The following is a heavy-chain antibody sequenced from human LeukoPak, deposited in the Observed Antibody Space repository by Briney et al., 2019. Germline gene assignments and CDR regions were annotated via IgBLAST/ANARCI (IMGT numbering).Heavy chain of an antibody. CDR2: INPNSGGT. D-gene: IGHD6-19*01. CDR3: ARVPVAGPGVVDY. CDR1: GYTFTGYY. J-gene: IGHJ4*02. Sequence: GASVKVSCKASGYTFTGYYMHWVRQAPGQGLEWMGWINPNSGGTNYAQKFQGRVTMTRDASISTAYMELSRLRSDDTAVYYCARVPVAGPGVVDYWGQGTLVTVSS. V-gene: IGHV1-2*02.